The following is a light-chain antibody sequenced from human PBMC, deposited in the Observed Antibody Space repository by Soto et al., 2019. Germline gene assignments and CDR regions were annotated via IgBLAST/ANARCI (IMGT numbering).Light chain of an antibody. V-gene: IGKV2-28*01. CDR2: LGS. J-gene: IGKJ1*01. CDR3: RQPLQAPWT. CDR1: QSLLHSNGYNY. Sequence: DIVMTQSPLSLPVTPGEPASISCRSSQSLLHSNGYNYLDWYLQKPGQSPQLLIYLGSNRASGVPDRFSGRGLGTDCTRKISRVEAEDVGVYYCRQPLQAPWTFGQGTKVEIK.